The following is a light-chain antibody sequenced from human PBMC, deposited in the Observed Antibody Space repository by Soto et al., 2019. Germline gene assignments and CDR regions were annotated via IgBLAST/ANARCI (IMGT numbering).Light chain of an antibody. CDR1: QSVSSN. V-gene: IGKV3-20*01. Sequence: ELVMTQSPATLSVSPGDRATLSCRASQSVSSNLAWYQQRPGQAPRLLIFGASKRATGIPDRFSGSGSGRDFALTISGLEPEDFAAYYCQQYGSSPLISFGQGTRLEIK. J-gene: IGKJ5*01. CDR2: GAS. CDR3: QQYGSSPLIS.